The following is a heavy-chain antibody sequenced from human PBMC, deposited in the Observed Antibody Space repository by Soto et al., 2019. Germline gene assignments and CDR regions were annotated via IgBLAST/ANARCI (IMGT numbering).Heavy chain of an antibody. CDR2: ISGSGGST. J-gene: IGHJ4*02. D-gene: IGHD2-2*02. CDR1: GFTFSSYA. V-gene: IGHV3-23*01. CDR3: AKDLWDIVVVPAALLDY. Sequence: EVQLLESGGGLVQPGGSLRLSCAASGFTFSSYAMSWVRQAPGKGLEWVSAISGSGGSTYYADSVKGRFTISRDNSKNTLYLQMNSLRAEDTAVYYCAKDLWDIVVVPAALLDYWGLGTLVTVSS.